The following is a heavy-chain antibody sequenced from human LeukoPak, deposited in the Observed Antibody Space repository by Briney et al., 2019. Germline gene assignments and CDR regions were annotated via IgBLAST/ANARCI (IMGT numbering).Heavy chain of an antibody. CDR2: ISAYNGNT. D-gene: IGHD6-19*01. V-gene: IGHV1-18*01. CDR1: GYTFTSYG. J-gene: IGHJ4*02. CDR3: XXXXXXXSSGWYYFDY. Sequence: GASVKVSCKASGYTFTSYGISWVRQAPGQGLEWMGWISAYNGNTNYAQKLQGRVTMTTDTSTSTAYMELRSLRSDDTAVYYCXXXXXXXSSGWYYFDYWGQGTLVTVSS.